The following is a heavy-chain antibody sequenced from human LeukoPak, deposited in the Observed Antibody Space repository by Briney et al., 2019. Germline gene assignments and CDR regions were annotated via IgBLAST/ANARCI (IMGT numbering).Heavy chain of an antibody. D-gene: IGHD5-18*01. J-gene: IGHJ4*02. CDR1: GFTFDDYG. CDR3: ARDRRGYSYGPFDY. Sequence: PGGSLRLPCAASGFTFDDYGMSWVRQAPGKGLEWVSGINWNGGSTGYADSVKGRFTTSRDNAKNSLYLQMNSLRAEDAALYYCARDRRGYSYGPFDYWGQGTLVTVSS. CDR2: INWNGGST. V-gene: IGHV3-20*04.